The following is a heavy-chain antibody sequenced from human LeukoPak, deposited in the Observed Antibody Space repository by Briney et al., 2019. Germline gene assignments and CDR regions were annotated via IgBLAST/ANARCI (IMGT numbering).Heavy chain of an antibody. CDR2: ISSSSSHI. D-gene: IGHD6-19*01. J-gene: IGHJ4*02. Sequence: PGGSLRLSCAASGFTFSSYSMNWVRQAPGKGLEWVSSISSSSSHIYYADSVKGRFTISRDNAKNSLYLQMNSLRAEDTAVYYCARDTYSSGWFFDYWGQGTLVTVSS. V-gene: IGHV3-21*01. CDR1: GFTFSSYS. CDR3: ARDTYSSGWFFDY.